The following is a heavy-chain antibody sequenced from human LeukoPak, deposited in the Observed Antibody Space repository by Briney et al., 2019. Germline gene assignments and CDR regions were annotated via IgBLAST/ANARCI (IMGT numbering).Heavy chain of an antibody. CDR3: ARGPVGAYWG. CDR1: GFTFSSYW. J-gene: IGHJ4*02. Sequence: GGSLRLSCAASGFTFSSYWMSWVRQAPGRGLGWVVNIKQDGSEKYYVDSVKGRFTISRDNAKNSLYLQMNSLRAEDTAVYYCARGPVGAYWGWGQGTLVTVYS. CDR2: IKQDGSEK. V-gene: IGHV3-7*01. D-gene: IGHD1-26*01.